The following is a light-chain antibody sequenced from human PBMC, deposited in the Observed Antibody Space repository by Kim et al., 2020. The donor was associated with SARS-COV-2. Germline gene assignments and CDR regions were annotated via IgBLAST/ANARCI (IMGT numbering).Light chain of an antibody. Sequence: DIVMTKSPLSLPVTPGEPVSISCRSSQSLLHSNGYNYLDWYLQKPGQSPQLLIYLGSNRASGVPDRFSGSGSGTDFTLKISRVQAKDVGVYYCMQALQTPWTFGQGTKVDIK. CDR3: MQALQTPWT. V-gene: IGKV2-28*01. CDR2: LGS. J-gene: IGKJ1*01. CDR1: QSLLHSNGYNY.